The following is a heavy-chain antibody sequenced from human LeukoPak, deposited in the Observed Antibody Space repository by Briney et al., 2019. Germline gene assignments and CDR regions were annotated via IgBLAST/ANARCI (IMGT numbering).Heavy chain of an antibody. CDR2: IRYDGSNK. J-gene: IGHJ4*02. CDR3: AKDEAGGWPPGRY. D-gene: IGHD6-19*01. CDR1: GFTFSTFA. Sequence: GGSLRLSCAASGFTFSTFAMIWVRQAPGKGLEWVAFIRYDGSNKYYADSVKGRFTISRDNSKNTLYLQMNSLRAEDTAVYYCAKDEAGGWPPGRYWGQGTLVTVSS. V-gene: IGHV3-30*02.